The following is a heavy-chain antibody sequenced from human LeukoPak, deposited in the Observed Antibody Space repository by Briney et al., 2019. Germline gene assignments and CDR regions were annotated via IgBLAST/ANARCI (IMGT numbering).Heavy chain of an antibody. V-gene: IGHV4-59*01. Sequence: PSETLSLTCTVSGGSISNYYWSWIRHPPGKGLEWIGYLYYSGDTNYNPSLKSRVTISVDTSKNQFSLSLSSVTAADTAVYYCASSHPLGSNNDYYTPFDYWGQGTRVTVSS. CDR1: GGSISNYY. CDR3: ASSHPLGSNNDYYTPFDY. D-gene: IGHD3-3*01. CDR2: LYYSGDT. J-gene: IGHJ4*02.